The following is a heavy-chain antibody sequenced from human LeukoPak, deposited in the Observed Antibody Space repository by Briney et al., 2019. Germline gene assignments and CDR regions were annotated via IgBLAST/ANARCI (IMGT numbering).Heavy chain of an antibody. D-gene: IGHD5-12*01. CDR1: GGSISSSSYY. Sequence: PSETLSLTCTVSGGSISSSSYYWGWIRQPPGKGLEWIGSIYYSGSTYYNPSLKSRVTISVDTSKNQFSLKLSSVTAADTAVYYCARGLVSEYYYMDVWGKGTTVTVSS. CDR2: IYYSGST. J-gene: IGHJ6*03. V-gene: IGHV4-39*07. CDR3: ARGLVSEYYYMDV.